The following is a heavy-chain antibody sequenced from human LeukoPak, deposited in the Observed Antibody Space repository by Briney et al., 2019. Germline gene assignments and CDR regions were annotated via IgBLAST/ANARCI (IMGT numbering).Heavy chain of an antibody. CDR1: GFTFSSYG. CDR3: AKEEDI. Sequence: PGRSLRLSCAASGFTFSSYGMHWVRQAPGKGLEWVAVISYDGSNKYYADSVKGRFTISRDNSKNTLYLQMNSLRAEDTAVYYCAKEEDIWGQEPWSPSPQ. V-gene: IGHV3-30*18. CDR2: ISYDGSNK. J-gene: IGHJ4*01. D-gene: IGHD2-15*01.